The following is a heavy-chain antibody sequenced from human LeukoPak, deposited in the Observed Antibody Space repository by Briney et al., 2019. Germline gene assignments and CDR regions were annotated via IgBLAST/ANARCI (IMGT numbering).Heavy chain of an antibody. CDR1: GGSFSDYY. V-gene: IGHV4-34*01. J-gene: IGHJ4*02. CDR2: INHSGST. CDR3: ARSVAGNDY. D-gene: IGHD6-19*01. Sequence: PSETLSLTCAVYGGSFSDYYWNWIRQPPGKGLEWIGEINHSGSTNYNPSLKSRVTISVDTSKNEFSLRLSSVTASDTAVYYCARSVAGNDYWGQGTLVTVSS.